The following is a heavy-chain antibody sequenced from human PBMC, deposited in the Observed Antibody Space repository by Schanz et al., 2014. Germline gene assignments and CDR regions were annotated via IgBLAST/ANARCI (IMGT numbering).Heavy chain of an antibody. Sequence: QVQLVESGGGVVQPGGSLRLSCAASGFTFNSYAFHWVRQAPGKGLEWVAIIWYDGSNKYYADSVKGRFTISRDNSKNTVYLQMNSLRTDDTAMYYCARDPNTSAWLPYFDTWGQGTLVTVSS. CDR1: GFTFNSYA. J-gene: IGHJ4*02. V-gene: IGHV3-30*04. CDR2: IWYDGSNK. CDR3: ARDPNTSAWLPYFDT. D-gene: IGHD6-19*01.